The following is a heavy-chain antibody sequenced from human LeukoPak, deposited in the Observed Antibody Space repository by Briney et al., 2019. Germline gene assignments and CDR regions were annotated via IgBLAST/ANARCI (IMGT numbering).Heavy chain of an antibody. D-gene: IGHD3-10*01. CDR1: GFTFSSYA. Sequence: GGSLRLSCAASGFTFSSYAMHWVRQAPGKGLEWVALISYHGDITYYADSVKGRFTLSRDNSKTTLFLQLNSLRAGDTAVYYCARDSTYYYDSGSSGPHYFDFWGQGTLVTVSS. J-gene: IGHJ4*02. CDR3: ARDSTYYYDSGSSGPHYFDF. CDR2: ISYHGDIT. V-gene: IGHV3-30*01.